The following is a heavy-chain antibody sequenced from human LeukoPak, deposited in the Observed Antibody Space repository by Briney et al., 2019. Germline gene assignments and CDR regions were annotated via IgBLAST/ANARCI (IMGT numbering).Heavy chain of an antibody. D-gene: IGHD2-21*01. V-gene: IGHV4-61*02. J-gene: IGHJ4*02. CDR1: GGSISSGTYY. CDR3: ARGVVPYYFDY. Sequence: SETLSLTCTVSGGSISSGTYYWSWIRQPAGKGREWIGRIYTSGSTNYNPSLKSRVTISVDTSKNQFSLKLSSVTAADTAMYYCARGVVPYYFDYWGQGTLVTVSS. CDR2: IYTSGST.